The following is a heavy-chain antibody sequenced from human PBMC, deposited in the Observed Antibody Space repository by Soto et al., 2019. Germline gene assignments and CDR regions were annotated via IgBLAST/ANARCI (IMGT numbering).Heavy chain of an antibody. CDR3: AREIRYYGSGIFDS. V-gene: IGHV1-69*01. J-gene: IGHJ4*02. Sequence: QVHLVQSGAEVKKPGSSVKVSCRASGGTFSRSSIAWVRQAPGQGLEWMGGIAPLYGTANYAQRLQGRVTITAHESTGTAYMEPSGLRAEDTAVYYCAREIRYYGSGIFDSWGQGTLVIVSA. D-gene: IGHD3-10*01. CDR1: GGTFSRSS. CDR2: IAPLYGTA.